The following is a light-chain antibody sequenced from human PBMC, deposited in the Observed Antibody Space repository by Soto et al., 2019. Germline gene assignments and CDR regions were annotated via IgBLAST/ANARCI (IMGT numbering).Light chain of an antibody. Sequence: QSALTQPASVSGSPGQSIAISCTVTSSDVVTYKYVSWYQQHPGKAPKLMIYEVSIRPSGVSDRFSGSKSGNTASLTISGLRPEDEAYYYCCSYAGSTTRVVFGGGTKLTVL. CDR3: CSYAGSTTRVV. CDR1: SSDVVTYKY. CDR2: EVS. V-gene: IGLV2-14*01. J-gene: IGLJ2*01.